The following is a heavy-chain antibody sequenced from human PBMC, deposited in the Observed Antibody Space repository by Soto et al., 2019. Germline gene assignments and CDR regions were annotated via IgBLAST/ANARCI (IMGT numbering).Heavy chain of an antibody. CDR3: ARASYSSSTSVDY. CDR2: IYYSGST. CDR1: GGSISSGGYY. J-gene: IGHJ4*02. Sequence: PSETLSLTCTVSGGSISSGGYYWSWIRQHPGKGLEWIGYIYYSGSTYYNPSLKSRVTISVDTSKNQFSLKLSSVTAADTAVYYCARASYSSSTSVDYWGQGTLVTVSS. D-gene: IGHD6-6*01. V-gene: IGHV4-31*03.